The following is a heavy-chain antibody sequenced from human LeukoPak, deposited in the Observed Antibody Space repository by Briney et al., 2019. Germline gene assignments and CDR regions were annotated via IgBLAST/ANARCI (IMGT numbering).Heavy chain of an antibody. V-gene: IGHV3-23*01. CDR3: AKSRGILTGYPSFDY. D-gene: IGHD3-9*01. Sequence: GGSLRLSCAASGFTFSSYAMSWVRQAPGKGLEWVSAISGSGGSTYYADSVKGRFTISRVNSKNTLYLQMNSLRAEDTAVYYCAKSRGILTGYPSFDYWGQGTLVTVSS. CDR2: ISGSGGST. CDR1: GFTFSSYA. J-gene: IGHJ4*02.